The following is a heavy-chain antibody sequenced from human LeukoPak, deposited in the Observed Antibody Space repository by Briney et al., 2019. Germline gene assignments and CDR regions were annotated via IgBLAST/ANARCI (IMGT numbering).Heavy chain of an antibody. Sequence: ASVKVSCKASGYTFISYYMHWVRQAPGQGLEWMGIINPSGGSTSYAQKFQGRVTMTRDTSTSTVYMELSSLRSEDTAVYYCARGGIAVAGTSAPEDWYFDLWGRGTLVTVSS. J-gene: IGHJ2*01. V-gene: IGHV1-46*01. D-gene: IGHD6-19*01. CDR3: ARGGIAVAGTSAPEDWYFDL. CDR1: GYTFISYY. CDR2: INPSGGST.